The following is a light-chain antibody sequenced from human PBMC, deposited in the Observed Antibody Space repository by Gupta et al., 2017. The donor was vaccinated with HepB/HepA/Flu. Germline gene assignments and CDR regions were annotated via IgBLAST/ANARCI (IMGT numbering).Light chain of an antibody. V-gene: IGKV1-39*01. CDR3: QQRDNTPWT. CDR2: AAS. J-gene: IGKJ1*01. CDR1: LSISNY. Sequence: DIQMTQFPSSLSTSVGDRVTITCRASLSISNYLNWFQQIPGKAPKLLIYAASSVQSGVPSRFSGSGSGTDFTLTINSRQPEDFATYYCQQRDNTPWTFGQGTKVEIK.